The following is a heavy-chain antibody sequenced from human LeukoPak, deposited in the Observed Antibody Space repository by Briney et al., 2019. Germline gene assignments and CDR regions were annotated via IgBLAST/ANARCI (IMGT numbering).Heavy chain of an antibody. CDR2: IVVGSGNT. D-gene: IGHD1-26*01. V-gene: IGHV1-58*01. CDR1: GFTFSSSV. Sequence: GTSVKVSCKASGFTFSSSVVQWVRQARGQRLEWIGWIVVGSGNTNYAQKFQERVTITRDMSTSTACMELSSLRSEDTAVYYCAAEKNSGSYLTFDHWGQGTLVTVSS. CDR3: AAEKNSGSYLTFDH. J-gene: IGHJ4*02.